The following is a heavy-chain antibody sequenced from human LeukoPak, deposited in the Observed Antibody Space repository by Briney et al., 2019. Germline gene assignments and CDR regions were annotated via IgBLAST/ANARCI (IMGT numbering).Heavy chain of an antibody. Sequence: PGGSLRLSCAASGFTFSSYTINWVRQAPGKGLEWVSLISSSNSYINYADSVKGRFTISRDNAKNSLYLQMNSLRADDTAVYYCAMFETYGYSLNYWGQGTLVTVSS. V-gene: IGHV3-21*01. CDR3: AMFETYGYSLNY. D-gene: IGHD3-22*01. CDR2: ISSSNSYI. CDR1: GFTFSSYT. J-gene: IGHJ4*02.